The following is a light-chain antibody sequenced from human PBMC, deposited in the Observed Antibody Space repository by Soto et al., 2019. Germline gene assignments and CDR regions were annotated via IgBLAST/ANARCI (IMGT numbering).Light chain of an antibody. CDR3: CSYGGTYVR. CDR1: SSDVGSYNL. V-gene: IGLV2-23*01. J-gene: IGLJ2*01. CDR2: EGT. Sequence: QSALTQPASVSGSPGQSITISCTGTSSDVGSYNLVSWYQQHPGKAPKVIVYEGTKRPSGVSDRFSASKSGNTASLTISGLQAEDEADYYCCSYGGTYVRFGGGTKLTV.